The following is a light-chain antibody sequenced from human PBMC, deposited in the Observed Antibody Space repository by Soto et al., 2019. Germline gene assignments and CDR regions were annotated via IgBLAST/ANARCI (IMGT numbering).Light chain of an antibody. V-gene: IGLV1-44*01. J-gene: IGLJ3*02. Sequence: QSVLTQPPSASGTPGQRVTISCSGSSFNIGRNPVNWYQQFPGTAPKLLIYTNDQRPSGVPDRFSGSKSGTSASLAISGLQSEDEADYYCAALDDSLNGLVFGGGTKLTVL. CDR1: SFNIGRNP. CDR3: AALDDSLNGLV. CDR2: TND.